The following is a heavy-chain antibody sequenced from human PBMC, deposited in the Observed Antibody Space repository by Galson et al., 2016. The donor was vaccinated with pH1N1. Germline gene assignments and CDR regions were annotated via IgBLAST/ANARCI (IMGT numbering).Heavy chain of an antibody. CDR3: AKENSLWEGNYFDY. CDR1: GIAFNTYA. Sequence: SLRLSCAASGIAFNTYAMTWVRQAPGKGLECVSSISGDGTSTHYAASVKGRFAISRDNSKSTLYLQMNGLRAEDTALYYCAKENSLWEGNYFDYWGQGTLVTVSS. CDR2: ISGDGTST. D-gene: IGHD1-26*01. J-gene: IGHJ4*02. V-gene: IGHV3-23*01.